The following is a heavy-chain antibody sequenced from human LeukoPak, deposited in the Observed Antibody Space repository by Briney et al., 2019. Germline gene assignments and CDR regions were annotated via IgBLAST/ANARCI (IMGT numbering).Heavy chain of an antibody. CDR3: ARPMNYYDSRGYYRY. Sequence: SETLSLTCAVYGGSFSGYYWSWIRQPPGKGLEWIGEINHSGSTNYNPSLKSRVTISVDTSKNQFSLKLSSVTAADTAVYYCARPMNYYDSRGYYRYWGQGTLVTVSS. CDR2: INHSGST. D-gene: IGHD3-22*01. J-gene: IGHJ4*02. CDR1: GGSFSGYY. V-gene: IGHV4-34*01.